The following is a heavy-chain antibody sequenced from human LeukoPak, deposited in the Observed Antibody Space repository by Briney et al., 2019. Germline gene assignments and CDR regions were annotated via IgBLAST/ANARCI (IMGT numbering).Heavy chain of an antibody. CDR1: GFTFSRYW. D-gene: IGHD1-26*01. CDR2: IKQDGTEK. Sequence: GGSLRLSCAASGFTFSRYWMTWVRQTPGKGLEWVANIKQDGTEKYYVDSVKGRFTISRDNAKNSLYLQMNSLRAEDTAVYYCARDSEWGLLRSDYWGQGTLVTVSS. CDR3: ARDSEWGLLRSDY. V-gene: IGHV3-7*05. J-gene: IGHJ4*02.